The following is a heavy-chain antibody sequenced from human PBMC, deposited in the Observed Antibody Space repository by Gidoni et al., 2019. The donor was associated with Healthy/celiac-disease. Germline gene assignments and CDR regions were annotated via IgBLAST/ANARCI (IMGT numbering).Heavy chain of an antibody. Sequence: QVQLVQSGAEVKKPGSSVKVSCKASGGTFSRYAISWVRQGPGQGLEWMGGIIPIFGTANYAQKFQGRVTITADKSTSTAYMELSSLRSEDTAVYYCARSYYYDSSSEPDYWGQGTLVTVSS. V-gene: IGHV1-69*06. CDR2: IIPIFGTA. D-gene: IGHD3-22*01. CDR3: ARSYYYDSSSEPDY. CDR1: GGTFSRYA. J-gene: IGHJ4*02.